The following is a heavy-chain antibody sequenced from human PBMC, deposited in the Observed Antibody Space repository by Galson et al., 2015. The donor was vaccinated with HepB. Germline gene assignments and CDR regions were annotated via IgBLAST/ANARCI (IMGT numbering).Heavy chain of an antibody. D-gene: IGHD3-10*01. CDR3: ARGLFWVRGVIHYYYYYGMDV. Sequence: SLRLSCAASGFTVSSNYMSWVRQAPGKGLEWVSVIYSGGSTYYADSVKGRFTISRDNSKNTLYLQMNSLRAEDTAVYYCARGLFWVRGVIHYYYYYGMDVWGQGTTVTVSS. CDR1: GFTVSSNY. CDR2: IYSGGST. V-gene: IGHV3-53*01. J-gene: IGHJ6*02.